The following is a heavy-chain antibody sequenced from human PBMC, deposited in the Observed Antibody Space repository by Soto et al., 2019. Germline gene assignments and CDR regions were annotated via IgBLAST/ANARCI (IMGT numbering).Heavy chain of an antibody. J-gene: IGHJ4*02. CDR1: GFTFSDHY. D-gene: IGHD3-10*01. Sequence: GGSLRLSCAASGFTFSDHYMSWVRQAPGKGLEWVSAISGSGGSTYYADSVKGRFTISRDNSKNTLYLQMNSLRAEDTAVYYCAKNYYGSGSYYDYWGQGTLVTVSS. V-gene: IGHV3-23*01. CDR3: AKNYYGSGSYYDY. CDR2: ISGSGGST.